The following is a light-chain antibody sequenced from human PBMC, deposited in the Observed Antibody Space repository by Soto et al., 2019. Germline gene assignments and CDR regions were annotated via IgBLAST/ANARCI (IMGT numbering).Light chain of an antibody. CDR3: QQLNTCPNT. V-gene: IGKV1-9*01. CDR2: VAS. CDR1: QVIRSY. J-gene: IGKJ5*01. Sequence: EIQLTQYPSFLSASPGDRVTIACRASQVIRSYLAGYQQRTGRAATMLIYVASTLQSGVPSRFSGSGCGTEFSITTISRQAEDFVSDYCQQLNTCPNTFGQGTRLEIK.